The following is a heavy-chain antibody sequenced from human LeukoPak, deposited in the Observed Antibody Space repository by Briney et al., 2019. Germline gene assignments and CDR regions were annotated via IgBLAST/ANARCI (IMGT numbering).Heavy chain of an antibody. CDR3: AKDSKTRGTYYYGSGSTTNFDY. V-gene: IGHV3-23*01. Sequence: GESLRLSCAASGFTFSSYGMSWVRQAPGKGLEWVSAISGSGGSTYYADSVKGRFTISRDNSKNTLYLQMNSLRAEDTAVYYCAKDSKTRGTYYYGSGSTTNFDYWGQGTLVTVSS. CDR1: GFTFSSYG. J-gene: IGHJ4*02. CDR2: ISGSGGST. D-gene: IGHD3-10*01.